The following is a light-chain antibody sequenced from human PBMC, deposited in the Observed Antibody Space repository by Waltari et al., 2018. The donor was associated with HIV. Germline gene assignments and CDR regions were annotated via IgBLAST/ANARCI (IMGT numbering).Light chain of an antibody. CDR2: GNK. V-gene: IGLV1-40*01. Sequence: QSVLTQPPSVSGAPGQRVTISCTGSTSNIGADYDVHWYQQIPGTAPKLLISGNKNRPSVFPDRFSASKSGTSASLTITGLQAEDEADYFCQSYDITLSASVVFGGGTKLTVL. CDR1: TSNIGADYD. CDR3: QSYDITLSASVV. J-gene: IGLJ2*01.